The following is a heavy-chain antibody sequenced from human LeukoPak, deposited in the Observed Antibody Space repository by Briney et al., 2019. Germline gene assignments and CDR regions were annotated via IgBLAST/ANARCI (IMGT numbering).Heavy chain of an antibody. Sequence: ASVKVSCKASGGTFSSYAISWVRQMPGKGLEWMGIIYPGDSDTRYSPSFQGQVTISADKSISTAYLQWSSLKASDTAMYYCARPRTGSSGDAFDIWGQGTMVTVSS. CDR2: IYPGDSDT. J-gene: IGHJ3*02. CDR3: ARPRTGSSGDAFDI. D-gene: IGHD1/OR15-1a*01. CDR1: GGTFSSYA. V-gene: IGHV5-51*01.